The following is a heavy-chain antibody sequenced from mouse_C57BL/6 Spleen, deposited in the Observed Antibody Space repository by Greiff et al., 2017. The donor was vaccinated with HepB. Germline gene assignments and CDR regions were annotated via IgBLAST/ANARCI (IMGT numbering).Heavy chain of an antibody. CDR1: GYSITSGYY. CDR3: ASGNYDYDY. V-gene: IGHV3-6*01. CDR2: ISYDGSN. J-gene: IGHJ4*01. Sequence: EVKLLESGPGLVKPSQSLSLTCSVTGYSITSGYYWNWIRQFPGNKLEWMGYISYDGSNNYNPSLKNRISITRDTSKNQFFLKLNSVTTEDTATYYCASGNYDYDYWGQGTSVTVSS. D-gene: IGHD2-4*01.